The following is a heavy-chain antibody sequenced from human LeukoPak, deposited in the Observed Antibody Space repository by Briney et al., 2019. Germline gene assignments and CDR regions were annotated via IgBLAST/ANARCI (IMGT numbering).Heavy chain of an antibody. CDR1: GFTFSDYG. V-gene: IGHV3-33*01. CDR2: IWHDGSNR. J-gene: IGHJ4*02. Sequence: GGSLRLSCTASGFTFSDYGMHWVRQAPGKGLEWVAVIWHDGSNRYYVESVRGRFTISRDNSKNTLYLQMNGLGAEDTAVYYCARDRRPEIYLDYWGQGTLVTVSS. CDR3: ARDRRPEIYLDY.